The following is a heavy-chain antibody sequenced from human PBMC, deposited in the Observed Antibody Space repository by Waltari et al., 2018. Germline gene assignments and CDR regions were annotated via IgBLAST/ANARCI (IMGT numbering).Heavy chain of an antibody. CDR1: GFTFSSYS. J-gene: IGHJ3*02. D-gene: IGHD1-26*01. Sequence: EVQLVESGGGLVKPGGSLRLSCAASGFTFSSYSMNWVRKAPGKGLEWVSSISSSSSYIYYADSVKGRFTISRDNAKNSLYLQMNSLRAEDTAVYYCARDPKWELPLGDAFDIWGQGTMVTVSS. CDR3: ARDPKWELPLGDAFDI. V-gene: IGHV3-21*01. CDR2: ISSSSSYI.